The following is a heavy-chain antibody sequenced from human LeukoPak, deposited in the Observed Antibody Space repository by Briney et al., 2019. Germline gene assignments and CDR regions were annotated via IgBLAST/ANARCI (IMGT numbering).Heavy chain of an antibody. V-gene: IGHV3-33*06. J-gene: IGHJ5*02. CDR3: AKDRRYEGVPFDP. CDR2: IWYDGSNK. CDR1: GFTFSSYG. D-gene: IGHD1-14*01. Sequence: GGSLRLSCAASGFTFSSYGMHWVRQAPGKGLEWVAVIWYDGSNKYYADSVKGRFTISRDNSKNTLYLQMNSLRAEDTAVYYCAKDRRYEGVPFDPWGQGTLVTASS.